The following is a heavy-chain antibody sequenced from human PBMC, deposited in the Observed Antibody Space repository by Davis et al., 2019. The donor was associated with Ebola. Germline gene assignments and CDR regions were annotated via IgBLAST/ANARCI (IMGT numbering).Heavy chain of an antibody. Sequence: MPSETLSLTCAVSGGSISSGGYSWSWIRQPPGKGLEWIGYIYHSGSTYYNPSLKSRVTISVDRSKNQFSLKLSSVTAADTAVYYCARDTKYGYGYYYYYYGMDVWGQGTTVTVSS. CDR2: IYHSGST. D-gene: IGHD4-17*01. CDR3: ARDTKYGYGYYYYYYGMDV. V-gene: IGHV4-30-2*01. CDR1: GGSISSGGYS. J-gene: IGHJ6*02.